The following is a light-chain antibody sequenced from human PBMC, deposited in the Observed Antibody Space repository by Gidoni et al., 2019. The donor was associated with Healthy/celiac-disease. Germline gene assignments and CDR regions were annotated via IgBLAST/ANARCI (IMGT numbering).Light chain of an antibody. CDR3: QSADSSGGV. CDR2: KDS. J-gene: IGLJ3*02. V-gene: IGLV3-25*03. CDR1: ALPKQY. Sequence: SYELTQPPSVSVSPGQTARITCSGDALPKQYSYWYQPKPGQAPVLVIYKDSERPSGIPERFSGSSSVTTVTLTISGVQAEDEADYYCQSADSSGGVFGGGTKLTVL.